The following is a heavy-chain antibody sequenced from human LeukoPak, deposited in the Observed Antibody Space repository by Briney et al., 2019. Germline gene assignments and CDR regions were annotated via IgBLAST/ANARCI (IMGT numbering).Heavy chain of an antibody. Sequence: SETLSLTCTVPGGSISSYYWSWIRQPAGKGLEWIGRIYTSGSTNYNPSLKSRVTMSVDTSKNQFSLKLSSVTAADTAIYFCAKGGFDTAMVTSWYFDVWGRGTPVTVSS. V-gene: IGHV4-4*07. CDR1: GGSISSYY. CDR2: IYTSGST. CDR3: AKGGFDTAMVTSWYFDV. J-gene: IGHJ2*01. D-gene: IGHD5-18*01.